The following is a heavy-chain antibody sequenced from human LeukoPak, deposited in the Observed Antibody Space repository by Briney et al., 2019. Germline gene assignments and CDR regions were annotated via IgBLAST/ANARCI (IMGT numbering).Heavy chain of an antibody. J-gene: IGHJ4*02. V-gene: IGHV1-2*02. CDR1: GYTFTGYY. CDR3: AKDGLWLQPSFDY. D-gene: IGHD5-18*01. Sequence: ASVKVSCKASGYTFTGYYMHWVRQAPGQGLEWMGWINPNSGGTNYAQKFQGRVTMTRDTSISTAYMELSRLRSDDTAVYYCAKDGLWLQPSFDYWGQGTLVTVSS. CDR2: INPNSGGT.